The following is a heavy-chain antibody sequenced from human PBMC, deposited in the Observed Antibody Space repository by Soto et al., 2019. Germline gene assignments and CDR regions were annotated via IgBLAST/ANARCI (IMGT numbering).Heavy chain of an antibody. J-gene: IGHJ6*02. CDR2: IIPIFGTA. CDR1: GGTFSSYA. V-gene: IGHV1-69*13. D-gene: IGHD1-20*01. Sequence: SVKVSCKASGGTFSSYAISWVRQAPGQGLEWMGGIIPIFGTANYAQKFQGRVTITADESTSTAYMELSSLRSEETAVYYCASDGYNWNEVVARDYYGMDVWGQGTTVTVSS. CDR3: ASDGYNWNEVVARDYYGMDV.